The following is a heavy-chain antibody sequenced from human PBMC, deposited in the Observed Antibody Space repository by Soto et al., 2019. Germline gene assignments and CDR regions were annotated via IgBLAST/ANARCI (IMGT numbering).Heavy chain of an antibody. V-gene: IGHV4-34*01. CDR1: GGSFSGYY. D-gene: IGHD3-3*01. Sequence: SETLSLTCAVYGGSFSGYYWSWIRQPPGKGLEWIGEINHSGSTNYNPSLKSRVTISVDTSKNQFSLKLSSVTAADTAVYYCARRNYDFWSGYYARRFFDYWGQGTLVTVSS. CDR3: ARRNYDFWSGYYARRFFDY. J-gene: IGHJ4*02. CDR2: INHSGST.